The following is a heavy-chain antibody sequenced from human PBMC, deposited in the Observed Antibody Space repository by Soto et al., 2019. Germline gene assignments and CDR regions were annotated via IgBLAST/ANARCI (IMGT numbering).Heavy chain of an antibody. CDR2: MNPNSGNT. CDR1: GYTFTSYD. V-gene: IGHV1-8*01. CDR3: ARGGDYYDSSGYYIWYYYGMDV. D-gene: IGHD3-22*01. J-gene: IGHJ6*02. Sequence: EASVQVSCKASGYTFTSYDINWVRQATGQGLEWMGWMNPNSGNTGYAQKFQGRVTMTRNTSISTAYMELSSLRSEDTAVYYCARGGDYYDSSGYYIWYYYGMDVWGQGTTVTVSS.